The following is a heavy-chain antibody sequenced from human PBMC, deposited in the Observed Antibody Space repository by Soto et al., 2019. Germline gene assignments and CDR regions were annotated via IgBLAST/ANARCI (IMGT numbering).Heavy chain of an antibody. CDR3: ARDLHSGIEARPNYYGMDV. V-gene: IGHV1-46*01. CDR1: GYTFTSYY. Sequence: SVKVSCKASGYTFTSYYMHWVRQAPGQGLEWMGIINPSGGSTSYAQKFQGRVTMTRDTSTSTVYMELSSLRSEDTAVYYCARDLHSGIEARPNYYGMDVWGQGTTVTVSS. J-gene: IGHJ6*02. CDR2: INPSGGST. D-gene: IGHD6-6*01.